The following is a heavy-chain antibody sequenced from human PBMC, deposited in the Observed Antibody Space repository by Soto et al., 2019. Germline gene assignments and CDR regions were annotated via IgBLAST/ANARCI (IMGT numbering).Heavy chain of an antibody. CDR3: ARGDRLRTYGGNGQYYFDY. D-gene: IGHD4-17*01. CDR1: GGSFSGYY. CDR2: INHRGST. J-gene: IGHJ4*02. Sequence: PSETLSLTCAVYGGSFSGYYWSWIRQPPGKGLEWIGEINHRGSTNYNPSLKSRVTISVDTSKNQFSLKLSSVTAADTAVYYCARGDRLRTYGGNGQYYFDYWGQGTLVTVSS. V-gene: IGHV4-34*01.